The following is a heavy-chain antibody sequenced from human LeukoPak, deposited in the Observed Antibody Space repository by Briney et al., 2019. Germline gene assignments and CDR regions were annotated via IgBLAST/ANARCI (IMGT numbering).Heavy chain of an antibody. CDR2: IWYDGSNE. D-gene: IGHD5-24*01. CDR1: GFTFGDYA. Sequence: PGGSLRLSCTASGFTFGDYAMNWVRQAPGKGLEWVAVIWYDGSNEYYADSVKGRFTISRDNSKNTLFLQMNSLRAEDTAVYYCAREVQDAYNDPELDYWGQGTLVTVSS. V-gene: IGHV3-33*01. CDR3: AREVQDAYNDPELDY. J-gene: IGHJ4*02.